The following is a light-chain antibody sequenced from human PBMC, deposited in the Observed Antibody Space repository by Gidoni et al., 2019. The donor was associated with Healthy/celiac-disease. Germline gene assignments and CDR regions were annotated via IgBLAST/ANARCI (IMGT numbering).Light chain of an antibody. CDR3: QQYGSSPWT. CDR2: GAS. CDR1: QRVSSSY. Sequence: EIVLTQSPGTLSLSPGERATLSCRASQRVSSSYLAWYQQKPGQAPRLLNYGASSRATGIPDRFSGSGSGTDFTLTISRLEPEDFAVYYCQQYGSSPWTFGQGTKVEIK. J-gene: IGKJ1*01. V-gene: IGKV3-20*01.